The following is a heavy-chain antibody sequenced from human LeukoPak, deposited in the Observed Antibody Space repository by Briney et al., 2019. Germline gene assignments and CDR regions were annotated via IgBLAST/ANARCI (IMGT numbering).Heavy chain of an antibody. Sequence: GASVKVSCKASGYTFTSYGISWVRQAPGQGLEWMGLISAYNGNTNYAQKLQGRVTMTTDTSTSTAYMELRSLRSDDTAVYYCARLEYYDYVWGTVHNWFDPWGQGTLVTVSS. CDR3: ARLEYYDYVWGTVHNWFDP. V-gene: IGHV1-18*01. D-gene: IGHD3-16*01. J-gene: IGHJ5*02. CDR2: ISAYNGNT. CDR1: GYTFTSYG.